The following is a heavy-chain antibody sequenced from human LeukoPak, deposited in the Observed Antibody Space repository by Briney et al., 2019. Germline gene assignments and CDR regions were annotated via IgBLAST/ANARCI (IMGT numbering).Heavy chain of an antibody. Sequence: GRSLRLSCAASGFTFSSYGMHWVRQAPGEGLVWVSRLNEDGGITNYADFAKGRFTISRDNAKNTLYLQMNSLSADDTAVYYCTRDIGGRSAYWGQGTLVTVSS. D-gene: IGHD3-16*01. CDR2: LNEDGGIT. J-gene: IGHJ4*02. V-gene: IGHV3-74*01. CDR3: TRDIGGRSAY. CDR1: GFTFSSYG.